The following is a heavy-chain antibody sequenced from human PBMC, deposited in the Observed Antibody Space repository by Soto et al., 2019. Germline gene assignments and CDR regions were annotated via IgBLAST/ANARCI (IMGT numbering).Heavy chain of an antibody. D-gene: IGHD1-26*01. Sequence: QVQLVESGGGVVQPGRSLRLSCAASGFTFSTYGMHWVRQAPGKGLEWVAVISYDGSNKYYADSVKGRFTISRDNSKNTVYLQINSLTAEDTAVCYCAIDLRRYSGSYTPDYWGLGTLVTVSS. CDR1: GFTFSTYG. V-gene: IGHV3-30*19. CDR3: AIDLRRYSGSYTPDY. J-gene: IGHJ4*02. CDR2: ISYDGSNK.